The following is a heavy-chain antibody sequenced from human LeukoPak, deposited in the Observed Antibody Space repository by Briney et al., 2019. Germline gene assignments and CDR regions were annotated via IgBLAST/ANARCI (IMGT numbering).Heavy chain of an antibody. CDR1: GFTFGNYC. Sequence: GGSLRLSCAASGFTFGNYCMHWVRQIPGKGLVWVSRICPDGTVTNYADSVKGRFTISRDNAKNMVFLQMNSLRADDTAVYYCVRDFRSADYWGQGILVTVS. CDR3: VRDFRSADY. V-gene: IGHV3-74*01. J-gene: IGHJ4*02. CDR2: ICPDGTVT.